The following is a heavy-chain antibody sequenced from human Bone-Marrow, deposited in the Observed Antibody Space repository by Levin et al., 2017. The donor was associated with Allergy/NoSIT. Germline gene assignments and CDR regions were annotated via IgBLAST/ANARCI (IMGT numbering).Heavy chain of an antibody. CDR2: INSDGSSR. J-gene: IGHJ6*02. V-gene: IGHV3-74*01. Sequence: QAGESLKISCAGTGVTFRNYWMHWVRQTPGKGLVWLSRINSDGSSRDYADSVKGRFTISRDNAKDTLYLQMNSLRADDSAVYYCARASSEYGLYYYGMDVWGQGTTVIVSS. CDR3: ARASSEYGLYYYGMDV. CDR1: GVTFRNYW. D-gene: IGHD4-17*01.